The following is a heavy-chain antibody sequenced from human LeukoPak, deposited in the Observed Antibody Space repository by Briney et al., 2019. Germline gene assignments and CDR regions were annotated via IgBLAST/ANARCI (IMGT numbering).Heavy chain of an antibody. V-gene: IGHV3-48*01. CDR1: GFTFSSYS. CDR2: ISSSSSTI. J-gene: IGHJ3*02. CDR3: ATNVADSSGYYAFDI. Sequence: TGGSLRLSCAASGFTFSSYSMNWVRQAPGKGLEWVSYISSSSSTIYYADSVKGRFTISRDNAKNSLYLQMNSLRAEDTAVYYCATNVADSSGYYAFDIWGQGTMVTVSS. D-gene: IGHD3-22*01.